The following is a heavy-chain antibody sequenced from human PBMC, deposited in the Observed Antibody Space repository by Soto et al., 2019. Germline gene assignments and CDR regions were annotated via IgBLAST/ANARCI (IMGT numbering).Heavy chain of an antibody. CDR1: GFPFSSYA. CDR3: AKRVLAAAGYSYYFDY. V-gene: IGHV3-23*01. D-gene: IGHD6-13*01. CDR2: ISGSGGST. J-gene: IGHJ4*02. Sequence: GCLRISCAASGFPFSSYAMSWVRQAPGKGLEWGSAISGSGGSTYYADSVRGRFTISRDNSKNTLYLQMNSLRAEDTAVYYCAKRVLAAAGYSYYFDYWGQGTLVTVSS.